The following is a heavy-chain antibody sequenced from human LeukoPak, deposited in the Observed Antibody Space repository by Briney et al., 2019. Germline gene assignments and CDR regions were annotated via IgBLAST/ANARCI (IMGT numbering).Heavy chain of an antibody. V-gene: IGHV3-48*01. CDR1: GLTFSSYS. J-gene: IGHJ3*02. CDR2: ISSSSSTI. D-gene: IGHD1-20*01. Sequence: QPGGSLRLSCAASGLTFSSYSMNWVRQAPGKGLEWVSYISSSSSTIYYADSVKGRFTISRDNAKNSLYLQMNSLRAEDTAVYYCARYNWNDGWAFDIWGQGTMVTVSS. CDR3: ARYNWNDGWAFDI.